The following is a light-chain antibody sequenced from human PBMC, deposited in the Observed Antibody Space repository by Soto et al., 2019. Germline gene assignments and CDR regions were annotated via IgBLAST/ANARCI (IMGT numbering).Light chain of an antibody. CDR3: QQANSFPLT. J-gene: IGKJ4*01. CDR1: QGIRND. CDR2: AAS. Sequence: AIQMTQSPSSLSASLGDRVTITCAASQGIRNDLGWYQQKPGKAPKLLIYAASSLQSGVPSRFSGSGSGTDFTLTISSLQTEDFATYYCQQANSFPLTFGGGTKVDIK. V-gene: IGKV1-6*01.